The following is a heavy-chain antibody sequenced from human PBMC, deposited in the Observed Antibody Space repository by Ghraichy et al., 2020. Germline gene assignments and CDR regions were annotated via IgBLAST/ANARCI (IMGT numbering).Heavy chain of an antibody. CDR3: ARGQQWLTYFDY. Sequence: SGPTLVKPTQTLTLTCTFSGFSLSTSGMRVSWIRQPPGKALEWLARIDWDDDKFYSTSLKTRLTISKDTSKNQVVLTMTNMDPVDTATYYCARGQQWLTYFDYWGRGTLVTVSS. J-gene: IGHJ4*02. V-gene: IGHV2-70*04. D-gene: IGHD6-19*01. CDR1: GFSLSTSGMR. CDR2: IDWDDDK.